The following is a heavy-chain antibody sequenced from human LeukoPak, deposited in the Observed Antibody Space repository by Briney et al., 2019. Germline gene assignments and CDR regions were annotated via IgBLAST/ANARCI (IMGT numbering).Heavy chain of an antibody. CDR1: GFTFSSYG. Sequence: GGSLRLSCAASGFTFSSYGMHWVRQAPGKGLEWVAVIWYDGSNKYYADSVKGRFTISRDNSKNTLYLQMNSLRAEDTAVYYCARDFEAYYDILTGYYKGPFDTWGQGTMVTVSS. D-gene: IGHD3-9*01. J-gene: IGHJ3*02. V-gene: IGHV3-33*01. CDR2: IWYDGSNK. CDR3: ARDFEAYYDILTGYYKGPFDT.